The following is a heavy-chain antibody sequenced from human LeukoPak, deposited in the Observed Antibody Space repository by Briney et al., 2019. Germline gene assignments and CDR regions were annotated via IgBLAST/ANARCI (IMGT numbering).Heavy chain of an antibody. V-gene: IGHV3-23*01. CDR3: AKGGRITAVLPFDY. D-gene: IGHD6-13*01. CDR2: ISGSGGST. J-gene: IGHJ4*02. Sequence: PGGSLGLSCAASGFTFSSYVMSWVRQAPGKGLEWVSAISGSGGSTYYADSVKGRFTICRDNSKNTLYLQVSSLRAEDTAVYRCAKGGRITAVLPFDYWGQGTLVTVSS. CDR1: GFTFSSYV.